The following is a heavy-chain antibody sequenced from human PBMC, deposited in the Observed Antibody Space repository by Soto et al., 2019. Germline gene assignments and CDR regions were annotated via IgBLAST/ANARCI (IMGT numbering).Heavy chain of an antibody. D-gene: IGHD6-13*01. CDR2: ISGSGGST. V-gene: IGHV3-23*01. Sequence: GGSLRLSCAASGFTFSSYAMSWVRQAPGKGLEWVSAISGSGGSTYYADSVKGRFTISRDNSKNTLYLQMNSLRAEDTAVYYCAKDGSEGGSWYNDWSYAFDIWGQGTMVTVSS. CDR1: GFTFSSYA. CDR3: AKDGSEGGSWYNDWSYAFDI. J-gene: IGHJ3*02.